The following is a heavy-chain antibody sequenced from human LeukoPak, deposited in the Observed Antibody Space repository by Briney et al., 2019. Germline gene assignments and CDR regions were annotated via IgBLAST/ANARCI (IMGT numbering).Heavy chain of an antibody. J-gene: IGHJ5*02. Sequence: GGSLRLSCAASGFTFNNYAMNWVRQAPGKGLEWVSGISASGGSTKYAASVKGRFTISRDNPKNTLYLLMNSLRAEDTAVYYCAKGDCSSSSCYLWFDPWGQGILVTVSS. V-gene: IGHV3-23*01. CDR3: AKGDCSSSSCYLWFDP. CDR2: ISASGGST. D-gene: IGHD2-2*01. CDR1: GFTFNNYA.